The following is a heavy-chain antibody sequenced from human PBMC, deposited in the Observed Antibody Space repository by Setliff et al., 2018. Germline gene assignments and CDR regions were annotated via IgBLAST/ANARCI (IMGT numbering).Heavy chain of an antibody. J-gene: IGHJ6*03. CDR2: ISPYNGDT. CDR3: ARSPPNRGVGQGHHMDV. Sequence: ASVKVSCKASGYIFNTFGISWVRRAPGQGLEWIGWISPYNGDTKYAQKLQGRVTMTTDTSTSTAYVEVRSLRSDDTVLYYCARSPPNRGVGQGHHMDVWGKGTTVTVSS. D-gene: IGHD3-10*01. CDR1: GYIFNTFG. V-gene: IGHV1-18*01.